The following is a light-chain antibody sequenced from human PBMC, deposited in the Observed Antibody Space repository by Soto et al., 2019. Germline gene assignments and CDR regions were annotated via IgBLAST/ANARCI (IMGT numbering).Light chain of an antibody. CDR3: CSYTSSSTLDV. V-gene: IGLV2-14*01. J-gene: IGLJ1*01. Sequence: QSALTQPASVSGSPGQSITISCIGTSSDVGGYNYVSWYQQHPGKAPKLMIYDVSNRPSGVSNRFSGSKSGNTASLTISGLQAEDEADYYCCSYTSSSTLDVFGTGTKVTVL. CDR2: DVS. CDR1: SSDVGGYNY.